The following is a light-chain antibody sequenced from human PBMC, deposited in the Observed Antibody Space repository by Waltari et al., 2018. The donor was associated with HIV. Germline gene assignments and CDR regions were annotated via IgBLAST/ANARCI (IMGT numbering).Light chain of an antibody. CDR1: QSINSY. V-gene: IGKV1-39*01. J-gene: IGKJ1*01. CDR3: QQSYSTPRT. Sequence: DIQMTQSPSSLSGSVGGRVPITCRASQSINSYLNWYQQKPGKAPKLLIYAASSLQSGVPSRFSGSGSGTDFTLTISSLQPEDFATYYCQQSYSTPRTFGQGTKVEIK. CDR2: AAS.